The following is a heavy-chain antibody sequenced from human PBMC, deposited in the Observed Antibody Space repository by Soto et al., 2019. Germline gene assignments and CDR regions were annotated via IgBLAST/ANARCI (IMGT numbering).Heavy chain of an antibody. CDR3: ATRTRGLRANYYGMDV. J-gene: IGHJ6*02. CDR2: MNPNSGNT. D-gene: IGHD4-17*01. V-gene: IGHV1-18*01. Sequence: ASVKVSCKASGYTFTSYDINWVRQATGQGLEWMGWMNPNSGNTNYAQKLQGRVTMTTDTSTSTAYMELRSLRSDDTAVYYCATRTRGLRANYYGMDVWGQGTTVTVSS. CDR1: GYTFTSYD.